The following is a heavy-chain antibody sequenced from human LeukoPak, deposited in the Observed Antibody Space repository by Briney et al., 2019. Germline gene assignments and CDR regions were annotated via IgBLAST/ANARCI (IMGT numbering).Heavy chain of an antibody. Sequence: PGGSLRLSCAASGFTFSSYEMNWVRQAPGKGLEWVSYISSSGSTIYYADSVKGRFTISRDNAKNSLYMQMNSLRAEDTAVYYCARASQWLAFDNWGQGTLVTVSS. CDR2: ISSSGSTI. CDR3: ARASQWLAFDN. J-gene: IGHJ4*02. CDR1: GFTFSSYE. V-gene: IGHV3-48*03. D-gene: IGHD6-19*01.